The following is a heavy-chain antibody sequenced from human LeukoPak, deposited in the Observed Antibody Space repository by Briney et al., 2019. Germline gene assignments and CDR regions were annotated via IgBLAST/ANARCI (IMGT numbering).Heavy chain of an antibody. CDR1: GFTFSSYW. CDR2: IKSDGST. CDR3: ARAPSEIGGYYPEYFRH. D-gene: IGHD3-22*01. Sequence: TGGSLRLSCAASGFTFSSYWMHWVRQAPGKGLVWVSRIKSDGSTNYADSVKGRFTISRDNAKNTVSLQMSSLRAEDTGVYYCARAPSEIGGYYPEYFRHWGQGTLVTVSP. J-gene: IGHJ1*01. V-gene: IGHV3-74*01.